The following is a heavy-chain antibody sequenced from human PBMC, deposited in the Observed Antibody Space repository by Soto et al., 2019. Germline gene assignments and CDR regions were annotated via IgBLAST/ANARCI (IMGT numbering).Heavy chain of an antibody. CDR3: ARAPPTISYGPVLVYTEYYPEY. D-gene: IGHD3-3*01. V-gene: IGHV4-59*01. J-gene: IGHJ4*02. CDR2: VDYSGST. CDR1: GGSISSYR. Sequence: QVQVQESGPGLVKPSETLSLTCIVSGGSISSYRWSWIRQPAGKGLQWIGYVDYSGSTNYNPSLTGRVTPSVDTSKDPIALKVTYVSAADTVVYYCARAPPTISYGPVLVYTEYYPEYWGQGTLVAVSS.